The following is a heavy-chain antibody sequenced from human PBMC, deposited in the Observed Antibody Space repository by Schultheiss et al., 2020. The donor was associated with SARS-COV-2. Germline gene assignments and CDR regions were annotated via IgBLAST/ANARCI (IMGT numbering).Heavy chain of an antibody. J-gene: IGHJ6*02. CDR3: ARVGEGTLGDYYYYGMDV. V-gene: IGHV1-18*01. CDR1: GYTFTSYG. Sequence: ASVKVSCKASGYTFTSYGISWVRQAPGQGLEWMGWISAYNGNTNYAQKFQGRVTMTRDTSISTAYMELSRLRSDDTAVYYCARVGEGTLGDYYYYGMDVWGQGTTVTVSS. CDR2: ISAYNGNT. D-gene: IGHD3-10*01.